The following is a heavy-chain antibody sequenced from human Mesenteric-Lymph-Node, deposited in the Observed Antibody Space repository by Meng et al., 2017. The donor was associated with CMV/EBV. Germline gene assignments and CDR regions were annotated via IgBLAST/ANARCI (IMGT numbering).Heavy chain of an antibody. CDR3: ARDYYYGMDV. CDR1: GYTFSKYA. V-gene: IGHV1-18*01. J-gene: IGHJ6*02. CDR2: ISANNGNA. Sequence: ASVKVSCKTSGYTFSKYAINWVRQAPGQGLEWMGWISANNGNANYAQKFQGRVTMTRDTSTSTAYMELRSLRSDDTAVYYCARDYYYGMDVWGQGTTVTVSS.